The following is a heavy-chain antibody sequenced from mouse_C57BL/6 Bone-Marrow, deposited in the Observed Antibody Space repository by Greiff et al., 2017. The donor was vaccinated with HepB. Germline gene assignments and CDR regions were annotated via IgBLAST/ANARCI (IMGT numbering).Heavy chain of an antibody. J-gene: IGHJ4*01. V-gene: IGHV5-4*01. D-gene: IGHD1-1*01. Sequence: EVQVVESGGGLVKPGGSLKLSCAASGFTFSSYAMSWVRQTPEKRLEWVATISDGGSYTYYPDNVKGRFTISRDNTKNNPYLQMSHLKSEDTAIYYCAGDYYYGSTYYYAMDYWGQGTSVTVSS. CDR1: GFTFSSYA. CDR3: AGDYYYGSTYYYAMDY. CDR2: ISDGGSYT.